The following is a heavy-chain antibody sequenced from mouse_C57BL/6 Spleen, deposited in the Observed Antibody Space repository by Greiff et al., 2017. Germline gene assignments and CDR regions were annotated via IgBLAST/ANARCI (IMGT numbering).Heavy chain of an antibody. Sequence: QVQLQQPGAELVRPGTSVKLSCKASGYTFTSYWMHWVKQRPGQGLEWIGVIDPSDSYTNYNQKFKGKATLTVDTSSSTAYMQLSSLTSEDSAVYYCARSSYYSGTQYYFDYWGQGTTLTVSS. CDR2: IDPSDSYT. J-gene: IGHJ2*01. V-gene: IGHV1-59*01. CDR1: GYTFTSYW. CDR3: ARSSYYSGTQYYFDY. D-gene: IGHD1-1*01.